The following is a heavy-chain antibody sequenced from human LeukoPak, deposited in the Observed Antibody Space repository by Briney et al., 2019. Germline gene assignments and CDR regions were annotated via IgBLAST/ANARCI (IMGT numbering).Heavy chain of an antibody. D-gene: IGHD6-13*01. Sequence: KTSETVSLTCTVSGGSIHSYYWSWIRQPPGQGLEWIGYIYYSGSTSYNPSLKSRVTISVDTSKNQFSLDLSSVTAADTAVYYCARHGIVDSSRKYYFDYWGQGTLVTVSS. J-gene: IGHJ4*02. CDR3: ARHGIVDSSRKYYFDY. V-gene: IGHV4-59*08. CDR1: GGSIHSYY. CDR2: IYYSGST.